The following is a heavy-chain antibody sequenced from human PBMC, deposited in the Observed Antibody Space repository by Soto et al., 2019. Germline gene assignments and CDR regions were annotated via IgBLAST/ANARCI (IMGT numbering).Heavy chain of an antibody. Sequence: AAVKVSCKASGGTFSSYAISWVRQAPGQGLECMGGIIPIFGTANYAQKFQGRVTITADXXXSXXXMXLXXPRXEXTAVYYCARGGVVIIRAMDVWGQGLTLTGSS. CDR2: IIPIFGTA. J-gene: IGHJ6*02. CDR3: ARGGVVIIRAMDV. CDR1: GGTFSSYA. D-gene: IGHD3-3*01. V-gene: IGHV1-69*13.